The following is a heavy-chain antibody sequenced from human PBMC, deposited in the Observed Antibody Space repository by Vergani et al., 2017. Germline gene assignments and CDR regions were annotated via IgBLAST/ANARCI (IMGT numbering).Heavy chain of an antibody. V-gene: IGHV1-3*01. Sequence: QVQLVQSGAEVKKPGASVKVSCKASGYTFTSYDMHWVRQAPGQRLEWMGWINAGNGNTKYSQKFQGRVTMTRDTSASTAYMELSSLRSEDTAVYYCARNLGVLLTADYWGQGTLVTVSS. J-gene: IGHJ4*02. CDR1: GYTFTSYD. CDR2: INAGNGNT. D-gene: IGHD2-8*01. CDR3: ARNLGVLLTADY.